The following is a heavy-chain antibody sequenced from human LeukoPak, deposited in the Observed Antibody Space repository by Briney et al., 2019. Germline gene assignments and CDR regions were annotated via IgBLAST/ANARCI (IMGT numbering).Heavy chain of an antibody. D-gene: IGHD2-2*01. CDR2: FSSSGST. CDR1: GDSISNYY. V-gene: IGHV4-4*07. Sequence: SETLSLTCTVSGDSISNYYWNWVRQPAGKGLEWIGRFSSSGSTNYNPSLKSRVTISVDKSKNQASLKLHSVTAADTAVYYCARGVVPAEINYYYYYMDVWGKGTTVTVSS. J-gene: IGHJ6*03. CDR3: ARGVVPAEINYYYYYMDV.